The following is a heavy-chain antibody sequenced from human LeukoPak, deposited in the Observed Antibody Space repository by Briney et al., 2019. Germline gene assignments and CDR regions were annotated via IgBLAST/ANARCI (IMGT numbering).Heavy chain of an antibody. V-gene: IGHV4-59*01. Sequence: PSETLSLTCTVSGGSISSYYWSWIRQPPGKGLEWIGYIYYSGSTNYNPSLKSRVTISVDTSKNQFSLKLSSVTAADTAVYYCASSNYYDSRGYYYFFDYWGQGTLVTVSS. CDR2: IYYSGST. CDR3: ASSNYYDSRGYYYFFDY. D-gene: IGHD3-22*01. CDR1: GGSISSYY. J-gene: IGHJ4*02.